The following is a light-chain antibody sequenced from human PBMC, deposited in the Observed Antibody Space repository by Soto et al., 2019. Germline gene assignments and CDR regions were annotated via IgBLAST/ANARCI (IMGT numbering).Light chain of an antibody. V-gene: IGKV1-5*03. CDR1: QSISTW. CDR3: QQYNSFSAWT. J-gene: IGKJ1*01. Sequence: DIQVTQSPSTLSASVGDRVTITCRASQSISTWLAWYQQKPGKAPKLLIYKASSLESGVPSRFSGSGSGTEFTLTISSLQPDDFATDFCQQYNSFSAWTFGQGTKVEIK. CDR2: KAS.